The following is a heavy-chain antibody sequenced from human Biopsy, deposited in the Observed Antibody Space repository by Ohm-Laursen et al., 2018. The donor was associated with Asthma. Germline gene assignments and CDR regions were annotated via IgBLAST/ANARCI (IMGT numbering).Heavy chain of an antibody. Sequence: LRLSCAAAGFTFSSYSMNWVRQAPGKGLEWVSYISSSSSTIYYADSVKGRFTISRDNAKNSLYLQMNSLRDEDTAVYYCARFKRGYSYGYAGVFDYWGQGTLVTVSS. CDR1: GFTFSSYS. CDR3: ARFKRGYSYGYAGVFDY. V-gene: IGHV3-48*02. D-gene: IGHD5-18*01. CDR2: ISSSSSTI. J-gene: IGHJ4*02.